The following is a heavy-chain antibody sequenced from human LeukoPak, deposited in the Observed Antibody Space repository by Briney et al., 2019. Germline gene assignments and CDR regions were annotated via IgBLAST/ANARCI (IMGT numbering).Heavy chain of an antibody. J-gene: IGHJ6*03. CDR2: ISSSGSTI. V-gene: IGHV3-48*04. Sequence: GGSLRLSCAASGFTFSSYSMNWVRQAPGKGLEWVSYISSSGSTIYYADSVKGRFTISRDNAKNSLYLQMNSLRAEDTAVYYCARDQIGYMDVWGKGTTVTISS. CDR3: ARDQIGYMDV. D-gene: IGHD3-22*01. CDR1: GFTFSSYS.